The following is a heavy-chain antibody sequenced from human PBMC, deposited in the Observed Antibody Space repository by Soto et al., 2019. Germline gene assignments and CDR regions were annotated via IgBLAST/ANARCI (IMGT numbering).Heavy chain of an antibody. D-gene: IGHD3-22*01. CDR2: IIPIFETA. CDR1: GGTFSSFA. J-gene: IGHJ6*02. Sequence: GASVKVSCKTSGGTFSSFAISWVRQAPGQGLEWMGGIIPIFETANYAQKFQGRVTITADEITGTAYMELRSLRSEDTGVYYCARSITMIVVVTTYYYGMDVWGQGTTVTVSS. CDR3: ARSITMIVVVTTYYYGMDV. V-gene: IGHV1-69*13.